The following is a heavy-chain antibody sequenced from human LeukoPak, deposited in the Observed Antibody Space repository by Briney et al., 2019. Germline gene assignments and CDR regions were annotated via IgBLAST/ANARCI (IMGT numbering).Heavy chain of an antibody. CDR2: TYYGSKWYN. D-gene: IGHD3-10*01. V-gene: IGHV6-1*01. CDR3: ARNKYYYGLGNYGVPNWFDP. Sequence: SQTLSLTCAISGDSVSSNSAAWNWIRQSPSRGLEWLGRTYYGSKWYNDYAVSVKSRITINPDTSKNQFSLQLNSVTATDTAVYYRARNKYYYGLGNYGVPNWFDPWGQGTLVTVSS. J-gene: IGHJ5*02. CDR1: GDSVSSNSAA.